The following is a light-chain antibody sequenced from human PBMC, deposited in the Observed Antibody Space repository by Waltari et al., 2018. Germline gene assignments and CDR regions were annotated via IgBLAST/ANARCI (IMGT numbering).Light chain of an antibody. CDR3: QQYNNWPKA. CDR1: QSVSSN. Sequence: EIVMTQSPVTLSVSPGERATPPCRASQSVSSNLAWYQQKPGQAPRLLIYGASTRATGIPARFSGGGSGTEFTLTINSLQSEDFAVYYCQQYNNWPKAFGQGTKVEIK. CDR2: GAS. V-gene: IGKV3-15*01. J-gene: IGKJ1*01.